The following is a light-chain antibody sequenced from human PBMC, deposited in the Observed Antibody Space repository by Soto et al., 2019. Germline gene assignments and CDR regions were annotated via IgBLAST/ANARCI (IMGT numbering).Light chain of an antibody. CDR3: QTWGTGFRV. CDR1: SGHSSYT. CDR2: LNSDGSH. Sequence: QLVLTQSPSASASLGASDKLTCTLSSGHSSYTIAWHQQQPEKGPRYLMKLNSDGSHRKGDGIPDRFSGSSSGAERYLTISSLQSEDEADYYCQTWGTGFRVFGGGTKLTVL. J-gene: IGLJ3*02. V-gene: IGLV4-69*01.